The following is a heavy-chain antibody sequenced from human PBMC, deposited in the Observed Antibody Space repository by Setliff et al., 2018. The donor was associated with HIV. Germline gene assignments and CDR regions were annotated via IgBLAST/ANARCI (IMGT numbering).Heavy chain of an antibody. CDR2: IYYSGSDFFSGTTFYSPTT. V-gene: IGHV4-31*03. J-gene: IGHJ2*01. CDR3: ARSDRDSGLADWYFDL. Sequence: SETLSLTCTVSGDSVSSGGFHWSWVRQYPGKGLQWVGNIYYSGSDFFSGTTFYSPTTYYNPSLKSRVTLSIDTYQNHFSLELTSVTAADTAIYYCARSDRDSGLADWYFDLWGRGTLVTVPS. CDR1: GDSVSSGGFH. D-gene: IGHD2-15*01.